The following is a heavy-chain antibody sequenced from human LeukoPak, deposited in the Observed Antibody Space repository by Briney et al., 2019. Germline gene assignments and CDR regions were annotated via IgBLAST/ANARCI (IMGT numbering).Heavy chain of an antibody. V-gene: IGHV3-23*01. D-gene: IGHD4-17*01. Sequence: GGSLRLSCAASGFTFNNYAMNWVRQAPGKGLEWVSSISGGGETTYYADSAKGRFTISRDNSQNTLYLQMNSLRAEDTAVYCCARDYADYVGYFFFDYWGQGTLVTVSS. CDR2: ISGGGETT. J-gene: IGHJ4*02. CDR3: ARDYADYVGYFFFDY. CDR1: GFTFNNYA.